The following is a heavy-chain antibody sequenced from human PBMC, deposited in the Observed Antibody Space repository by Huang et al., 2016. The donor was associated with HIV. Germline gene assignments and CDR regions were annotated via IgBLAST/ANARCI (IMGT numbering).Heavy chain of an antibody. Sequence: EVQLMESGGGLVKPGGSLRVSCAASGFKFSTYSMNWVRQAPGKGLGWVSSITGTSAYPYYADSVKGRFTISRDNANNLLYLQMNSLRVEDTSVYYCARVRTSWRGAMDVWGQGTTVTVSS. CDR1: GFKFSTYS. CDR3: ARVRTSWRGAMDV. CDR2: ITGTSAYP. D-gene: IGHD3-10*01. V-gene: IGHV3-21*04. J-gene: IGHJ6*02.